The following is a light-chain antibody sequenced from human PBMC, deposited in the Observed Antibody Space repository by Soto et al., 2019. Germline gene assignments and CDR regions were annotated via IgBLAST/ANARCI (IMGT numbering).Light chain of an antibody. CDR3: QQYRT. CDR2: DAS. Sequence: ETVMTQSPATLSVSPGERPTLSCRASQSVSSNLAWYQQKPGQAPRLLIYDASTRATGIPARFSGGGSGTEFTLTISSLQSEDFALYYCQQYRTFGQGTKVEIK. V-gene: IGKV3-15*01. J-gene: IGKJ1*01. CDR1: QSVSSN.